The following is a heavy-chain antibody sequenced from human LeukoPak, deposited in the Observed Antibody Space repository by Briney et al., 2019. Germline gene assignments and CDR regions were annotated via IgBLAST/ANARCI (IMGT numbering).Heavy chain of an antibody. CDR1: GGSISSYY. CDR3: ASIGYCSGGSCYTIDY. V-gene: IGHV4-59*12. J-gene: IGHJ4*02. Sequence: SETLSLTCTVSGGSISSYYWSWIRQPPGKGLEWIGYLYDSGSTNYNPSLKSRVTISVDTSKNQFSLKLSSVTAADTAVYYCASIGYCSGGSCYTIDYWGQGTLVTVSS. CDR2: LYDSGST. D-gene: IGHD2-15*01.